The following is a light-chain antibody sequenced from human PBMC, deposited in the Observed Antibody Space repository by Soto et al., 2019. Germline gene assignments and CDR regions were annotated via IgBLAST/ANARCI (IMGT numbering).Light chain of an antibody. CDR2: GAS. CDR1: QSVSSN. CDR3: QQYNNWPRT. J-gene: IGKJ1*01. Sequence: EIVMTQSRATLSVSAGERATLSFRASQSVSSNLAWYQQKPGQAPRLLIYGASTSATGIPASFSGSGSGTEFTLTISSLQSEDFAVYYGQQYNNWPRTFGQGTKVEIK. V-gene: IGKV3-15*01.